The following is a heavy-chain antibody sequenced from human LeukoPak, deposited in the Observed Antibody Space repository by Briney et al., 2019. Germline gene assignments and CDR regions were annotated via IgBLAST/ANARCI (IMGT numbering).Heavy chain of an antibody. Sequence: RASVKVSCKASGYTFTVYYLHWVRQAPGQGLEWMGCINPNSGGTNFAQKFQGRVTMTGDTSINTAYIELTTLRSDDTAMYYCARAAGGLAAALSWGQGTLVTVSS. V-gene: IGHV1-2*02. CDR3: ARAAGGLAAALS. CDR1: GYTFTVYY. D-gene: IGHD6-13*01. J-gene: IGHJ5*02. CDR2: INPNSGGT.